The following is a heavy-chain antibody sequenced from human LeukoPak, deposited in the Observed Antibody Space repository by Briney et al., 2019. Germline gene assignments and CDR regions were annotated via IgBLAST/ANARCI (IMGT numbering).Heavy chain of an antibody. CDR3: ARGYYDFWSGYYTNAFDI. J-gene: IGHJ3*02. V-gene: IGHV3-7*03. CDR1: GFTFSSYW. Sequence: GGSLRLSCAASGFTFSSYWMSWVRQAPGKGLEWVANIKQDGSEKYYVDSVKGRVTISRDNAKNSLYLQMNSLRVEDTAVYYCARGYYDFWSGYYTNAFDIWGQGTMVTVPS. D-gene: IGHD3-3*01. CDR2: IKQDGSEK.